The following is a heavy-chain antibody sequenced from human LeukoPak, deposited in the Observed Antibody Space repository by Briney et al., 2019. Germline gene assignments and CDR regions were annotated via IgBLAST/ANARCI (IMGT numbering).Heavy chain of an antibody. CDR3: AKSKGSGSYSFDY. CDR2: ITTSGDST. Sequence: PGGSLRLSCAASGLTFSSYAMNWVRQAPGKGLEWVSIITTSGDSTYYADSVKGRFIISRDNSKNTLYLQMNTLRAEDTVVYYCAKSKGSGSYSFDYWGQGTLVTVSS. V-gene: IGHV3-23*01. CDR1: GLTFSSYA. J-gene: IGHJ4*02. D-gene: IGHD3-10*01.